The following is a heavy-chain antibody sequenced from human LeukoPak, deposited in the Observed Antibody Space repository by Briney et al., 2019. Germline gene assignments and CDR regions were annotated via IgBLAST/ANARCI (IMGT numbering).Heavy chain of an antibody. CDR1: GFTFSSYA. J-gene: IGHJ3*02. D-gene: IGHD4-11*01. CDR3: ARAQKYSYDAFDI. V-gene: IGHV3-23*01. Sequence: GSLRLSCAASGFTFSSYAMSWVRQAPGKGLEWVSAISGSGGSTYYADSVKGRFTISRDNAKNSLYLQMNSLRAEDTAVYYCARAQKYSYDAFDIWGQGTMVTVSS. CDR2: ISGSGGST.